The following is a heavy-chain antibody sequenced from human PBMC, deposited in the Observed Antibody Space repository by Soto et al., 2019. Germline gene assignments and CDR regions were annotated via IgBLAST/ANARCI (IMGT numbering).Heavy chain of an antibody. V-gene: IGHV1-46*01. CDR1: GYTFTSYS. CDR2: INPSSGRT. D-gene: IGHD2-15*01. CDR3: ARDHNFGFILYAMDV. J-gene: IGHJ6*02. Sequence: GASVKVSCKASGYTFTSYSIHWGRQAPGQGLEWMGIINPSSGRTSYAQNFQGRVTMTSDTSTSIVYMEMSSLKSEDTAVYYCARDHNFGFILYAMDVWGQGTTVTVSS.